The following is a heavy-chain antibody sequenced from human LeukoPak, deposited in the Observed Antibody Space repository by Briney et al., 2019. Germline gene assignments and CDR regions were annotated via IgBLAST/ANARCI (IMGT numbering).Heavy chain of an antibody. J-gene: IGHJ4*01. CDR2: IYYSGST. CDR3: ARGQWFRAF. D-gene: IGHD3-10*01. CDR1: GGSISSYY. Sequence: KPSETLSLTCTVSGGSISSYYWSWIRQPPGKGLEWIGYIYYSGSTNYNPSLKSRVTISVDTSKNHFSLKMNSVTAADTAVYYCARGQWFRAFWSRGTPVTVSS. V-gene: IGHV4-59*12.